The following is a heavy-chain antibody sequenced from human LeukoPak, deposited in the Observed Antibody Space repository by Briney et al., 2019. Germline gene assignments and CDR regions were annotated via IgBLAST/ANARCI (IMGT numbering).Heavy chain of an antibody. J-gene: IGHJ4*02. Sequence: GASVKVSCKASGYTFTGYYMHWVRQAPGQGLEWMGRINPNSGGTNYAQKFQGRVTMTRDTSISTAYMELSRLRSDDTAVYYCARDRITMFGVVPPFLDYWGQETLVTVSS. V-gene: IGHV1-2*06. CDR2: INPNSGGT. D-gene: IGHD3-3*01. CDR3: ARDRITMFGVVPPFLDY. CDR1: GYTFTGYY.